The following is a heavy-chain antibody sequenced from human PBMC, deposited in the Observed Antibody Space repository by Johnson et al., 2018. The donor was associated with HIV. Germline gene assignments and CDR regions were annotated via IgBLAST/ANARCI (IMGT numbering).Heavy chain of an antibody. CDR2: LKWKSDGGTT. D-gene: IGHD2-21*01. CDR3: TADLIVVIPSGAFDV. CDR1: GFSFSDYY. Sequence: EVQLVESGGGLVKPGGSLRLSCAASGFSFSDYYMSWVRKAPGKGLEWVARLKWKSDGGTTDYAAPGKGSLRISRDDSKSTVYLQMNSLKTEDSAVYYCTADLIVVIPSGAFDVWGQGTTVTVSS. V-gene: IGHV3-15*01. J-gene: IGHJ3*01.